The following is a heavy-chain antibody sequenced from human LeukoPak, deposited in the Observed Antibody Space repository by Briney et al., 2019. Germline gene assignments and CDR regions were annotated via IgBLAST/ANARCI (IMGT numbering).Heavy chain of an antibody. CDR2: IKEDGTKK. D-gene: IGHD6-13*01. CDR3: ARDAAGYDP. V-gene: IGHV3-7*01. CDR1: GFTFNTFW. J-gene: IGHJ5*02. Sequence: GGSLRLSCAASGFTFNTFWMSWVRQTPGKGLEWVANIKEDGTKKYYVDSVKGRSTISRDNAENSLYLQMISLRAEDTAVYYCARDAAGYDPWGQGTLVTVSS.